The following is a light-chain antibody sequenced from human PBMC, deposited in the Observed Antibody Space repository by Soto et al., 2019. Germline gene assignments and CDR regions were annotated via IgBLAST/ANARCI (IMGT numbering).Light chain of an antibody. CDR2: GAS. CDR1: QSISSSY. CDR3: QQFGSSTWT. Sequence: EIVLTQSPGTLSLSPGERATLSCRVSQSISSSYLAWYQQKPGLAPRLLIYGASSRATGIPDRFSGSGSGTDFTLIISRLDPEDFAVYYCQQFGSSTWTFGQVTKVEIK. V-gene: IGKV3-20*01. J-gene: IGKJ1*01.